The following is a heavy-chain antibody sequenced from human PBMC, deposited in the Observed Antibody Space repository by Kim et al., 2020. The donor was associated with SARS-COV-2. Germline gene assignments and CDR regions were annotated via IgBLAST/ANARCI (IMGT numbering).Heavy chain of an antibody. D-gene: IGHD3-10*01. J-gene: IGHJ4*02. CDR3: AKDSKYYYGSGSYYKSGDY. V-gene: IGHV3-23*01. Sequence: GRFTISRDNSKNTLYLQMNSLRAEDTAVYYCAKDSKYYYGSGSYYKSGDYWGQGTLVTVS.